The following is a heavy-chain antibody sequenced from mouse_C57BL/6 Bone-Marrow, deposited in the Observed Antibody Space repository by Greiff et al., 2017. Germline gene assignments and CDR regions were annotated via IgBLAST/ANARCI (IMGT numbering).Heavy chain of an antibody. V-gene: IGHV1-63*01. CDR2: IYPGGGYT. CDR3: ARLNWDYYFDY. CDR1: GYTFTNYW. D-gene: IGHD4-1*01. J-gene: IGHJ2*01. Sequence: QVQLKESGAELVRPGTSVKMSCKASGYTFTNYWIGWAKQRPGHGLEWIGDIYPGGGYTNYNEKFKGKATFTADTSSNTAYMQLSSLTTEDSAIYYCARLNWDYYFDYWGQGTTLTVSS.